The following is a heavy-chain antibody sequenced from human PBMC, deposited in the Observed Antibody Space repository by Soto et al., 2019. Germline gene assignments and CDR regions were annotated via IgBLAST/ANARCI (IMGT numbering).Heavy chain of an antibody. Sequence: SETLSLTCTVSGGSISSYYWSWIRQPPGKGLEWIGYIYYSGSTNYNPSLKSRVTISVDTSKNQFSLKLSSVTAADTAVYYCARSSVLTTGYYYYYMDVWGKGTTVTVSS. CDR2: IYYSGST. CDR3: ARSSVLTTGYYYYYMDV. D-gene: IGHD4-4*01. J-gene: IGHJ6*03. V-gene: IGHV4-59*01. CDR1: GGSISSYY.